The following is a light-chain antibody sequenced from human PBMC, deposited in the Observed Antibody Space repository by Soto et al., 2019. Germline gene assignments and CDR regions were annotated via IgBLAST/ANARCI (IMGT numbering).Light chain of an antibody. J-gene: IGKJ3*01. CDR2: AAS. CDR1: QGISSY. V-gene: IGKV1-8*01. CDR3: QQYYSYPRT. Sequence: AIRMTQSPSSLSASTGDRVTITCRASQGISSYLAGYQQKPGKAPKLLIYAASTLQSGVPSRFSGSGPATDFTLTISCLQSEDFATYYCQQYYSYPRTFGPGTKVDIK.